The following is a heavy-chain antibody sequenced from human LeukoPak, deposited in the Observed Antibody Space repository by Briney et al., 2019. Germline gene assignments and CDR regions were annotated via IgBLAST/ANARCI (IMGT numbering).Heavy chain of an antibody. CDR3: AADLYSGSYLEYNWFDP. J-gene: IGHJ5*02. CDR2: IVVGSGNT. CDR1: GFTFTSSA. D-gene: IGHD1-26*01. Sequence: SVKVSCKASGFTFTSSAMQWVRQARGQRLEWIGWIVVGSGNTNYAQKFQERVAITRDMSTSTAYMELSSLRSEDTAVYYCAADLYSGSYLEYNWFDPWGQGTLVTVSS. V-gene: IGHV1-58*02.